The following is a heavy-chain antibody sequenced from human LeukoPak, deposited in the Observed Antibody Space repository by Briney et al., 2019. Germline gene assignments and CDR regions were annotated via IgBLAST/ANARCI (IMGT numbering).Heavy chain of an antibody. D-gene: IGHD3-10*02. CDR1: GFTFSSYW. CDR3: ARRKGTIFANEDNWFDP. CDR2: IKQGGSEK. J-gene: IGHJ5*02. V-gene: IGHV3-7*01. Sequence: GGSLRLSCAASGFTFSSYWMTWIRQAPGKGLEWVANIKQGGSEKYYVDSVKGRFTISRDNAKNLLYLQMNSLRAEDTAVYYCARRKGTIFANEDNWFDPWGQGTLVTVSS.